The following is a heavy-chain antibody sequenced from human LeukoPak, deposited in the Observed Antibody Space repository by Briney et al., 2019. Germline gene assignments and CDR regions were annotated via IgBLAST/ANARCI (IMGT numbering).Heavy chain of an antibody. V-gene: IGHV3-30*01. D-gene: IGHD2-2*01. CDR1: GFTFSNYA. Sequence: GGSLRLSCAASGFTFSNYATHWVRQAPGKGLDWMAVISYDGINQYYADSVKGRFTISRDNAKNTLSLQMNSLRGEDTAVYYCAKEGYCTTTKCPRAFDIWDQGTMVTVSS. CDR3: AKEGYCTTTKCPRAFDI. CDR2: ISYDGINQ. J-gene: IGHJ3*02.